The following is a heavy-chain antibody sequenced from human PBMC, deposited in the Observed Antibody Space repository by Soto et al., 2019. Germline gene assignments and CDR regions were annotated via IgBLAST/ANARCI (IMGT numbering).Heavy chain of an antibody. J-gene: IGHJ3*02. CDR2: ISSSGSTI. V-gene: IGHV3-11*01. D-gene: IGHD3-22*01. CDR3: ARDGDYYDSSGYFIRDAFDI. CDR1: GFTFSDYY. Sequence: QVQLVESGGGLVKPGGSLTLSCAASGFTFSDYYMSWIRQAPGKGLEWVSYISSSGSTITYADSVKGRFTISRDNAKKSLYLQMNSLRAEDTAVYYCARDGDYYDSSGYFIRDAFDIWGQGTMVTVSS.